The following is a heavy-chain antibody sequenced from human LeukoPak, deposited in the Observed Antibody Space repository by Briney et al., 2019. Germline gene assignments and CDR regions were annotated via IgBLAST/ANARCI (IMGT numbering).Heavy chain of an antibody. D-gene: IGHD3-10*01. V-gene: IGHV4-61*10. CDR3: ARSTIWFGERYFDY. J-gene: IGHJ4*02. CDR2: IYYSGST. Sequence: SQTLSLTCTVSGGSISSGSYYWSWIRQPAGKGLEWIGYIYYSGSTNYNPSLKSRVTISVDTSKNQFSLKLSSVTAADTAVYYCARSTIWFGERYFDYWGQGTLVTVSS. CDR1: GGSISSGSYY.